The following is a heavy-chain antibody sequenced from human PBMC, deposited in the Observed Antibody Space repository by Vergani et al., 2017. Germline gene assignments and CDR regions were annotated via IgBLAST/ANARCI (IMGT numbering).Heavy chain of an antibody. CDR2: INPSGGST. J-gene: IGHJ5*02. CDR3: ARDSRYCSSTSCDVGGDWFDP. V-gene: IGHV1-46*01. Sequence: QVQLVQSGAEVKKPGASVKVSCKASGYTFTSYYMHWVRQAPGQGLEWMGIINPSGGSTSYAQKFQGRVTMTRGTSTSTVYMELSSLRSEDTAVYYCARDSRYCSSTSCDVGGDWFDPWGQGTLVTVSS. CDR1: GYTFTSYY. D-gene: IGHD2-2*01.